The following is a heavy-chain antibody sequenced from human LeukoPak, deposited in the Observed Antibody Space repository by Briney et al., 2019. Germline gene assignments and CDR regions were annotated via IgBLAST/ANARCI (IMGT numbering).Heavy chain of an antibody. CDR3: ARTTTYSSGWYGAY. Sequence: GESLKISCKGSGYRYSDYWIGWVRQMPGQGLEWRGIIYGGDSETRYSPSLQGQVTISADKSINTAYLQWSSLKASETAMYYCARTTTYSSGWYGAYWGQGTLVTVSS. J-gene: IGHJ4*02. D-gene: IGHD6-19*01. CDR1: GYRYSDYW. V-gene: IGHV5-51*01. CDR2: IYGGDSET.